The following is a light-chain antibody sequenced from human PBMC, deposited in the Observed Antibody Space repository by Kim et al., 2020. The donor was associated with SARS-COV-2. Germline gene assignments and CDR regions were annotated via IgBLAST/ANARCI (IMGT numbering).Light chain of an antibody. J-gene: IGKJ1*01. CDR1: QSVSSN. Sequence: EIVVTQSPATLSVSPGERATLSCRASQSVSSNLAWYQQKPGQAPRLLIYGASTRPTGIPARFSGSGSETEFTLSISSLQSEDFEVYYCQQYNNRPWTFGQGTKVDIK. V-gene: IGKV3-15*01. CDR3: QQYNNRPWT. CDR2: GAS.